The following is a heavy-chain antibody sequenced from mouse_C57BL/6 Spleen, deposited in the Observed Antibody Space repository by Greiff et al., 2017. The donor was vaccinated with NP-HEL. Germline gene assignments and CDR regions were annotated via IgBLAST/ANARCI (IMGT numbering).Heavy chain of an antibody. V-gene: IGHV1-26*01. D-gene: IGHD2-3*01. J-gene: IGHJ4*01. CDR2: INPNNGGT. CDR3: ARYGYYPYYAMDY. Sequence: EVQLQQSGPELVKPGASVKISCKASGYTFTDYYMNWVKQRHGQGLEWIGDINPNNGGTSYNQKFKGKATLTVDKSSSTAYMELRSLTSEDSAGYDCARYGYYPYYAMDYWGQGTSVTVSS. CDR1: GYTFTDYY.